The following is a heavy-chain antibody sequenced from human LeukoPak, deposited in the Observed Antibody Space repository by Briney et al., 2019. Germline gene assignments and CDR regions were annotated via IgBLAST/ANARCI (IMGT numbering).Heavy chain of an antibody. D-gene: IGHD5-12*01. V-gene: IGHV1-2*02. CDR1: GYTFTSYY. CDR2: INPNSGGS. J-gene: IGHJ4*02. CDR3: ARGPRYGESGYDLGPY. Sequence: VASVKVSCKTSGYTFTSYYILWMRQAPGQGLEWVGWINPNSGGSHYARRFQGRVTMTSDTSINTGYMELTSLTTDDTAVYYCARGPRYGESGYDLGPYWGQGTLVTVSS.